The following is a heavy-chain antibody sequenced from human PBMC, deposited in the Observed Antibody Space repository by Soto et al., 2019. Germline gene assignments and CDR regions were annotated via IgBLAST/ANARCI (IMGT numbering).Heavy chain of an antibody. Sequence: PGGSLRLSCAASGFTVSSNYMSWVRQAPGKGLEWVSLIYSDGSTYYADSVKGRFTICRVTSKNTLYLQTTSLRAEDPAMYYSARVTSGIEAAGTYDYWGQGTLVTVSS. CDR1: GFTVSSNY. D-gene: IGHD6-13*01. V-gene: IGHV3-53*01. CDR2: IYSDGST. J-gene: IGHJ4*02. CDR3: ARVTSGIEAAGTYDY.